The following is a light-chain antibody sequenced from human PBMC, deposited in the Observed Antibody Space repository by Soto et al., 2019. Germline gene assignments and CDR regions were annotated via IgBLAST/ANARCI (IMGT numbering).Light chain of an antibody. CDR2: DVS. V-gene: IGKV1-5*01. CDR1: QSISSW. J-gene: IGKJ1*01. Sequence: DIQMTQSPSTLSASVGDRVTITCRASQSISSWLAWYQQKPGKAPKLLIYDVSNLEGGVPSRFSGSGSGTEFTLTISSLQLDDFATYHCQQYQSSATSTFGQGTKVDI. CDR3: QQYQSSATST.